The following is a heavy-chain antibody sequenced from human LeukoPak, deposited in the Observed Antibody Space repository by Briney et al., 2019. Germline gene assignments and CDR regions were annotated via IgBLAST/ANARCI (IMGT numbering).Heavy chain of an antibody. CDR1: GGSISRSTW. J-gene: IGHJ4*02. CDR3: ASKSYSGSYTFDY. D-gene: IGHD1-26*01. CDR2: IYHSGSA. Sequence: SGTLSLTCAVSGGSISRSTWWSWVRQPPGKGLEWIGEIYHSGSANYNPSLKSRLTISVDKSRNQSSLILSSVTAADTAVYYCASKSYSGSYTFDYWGQGTLVTVSS. V-gene: IGHV4-4*02.